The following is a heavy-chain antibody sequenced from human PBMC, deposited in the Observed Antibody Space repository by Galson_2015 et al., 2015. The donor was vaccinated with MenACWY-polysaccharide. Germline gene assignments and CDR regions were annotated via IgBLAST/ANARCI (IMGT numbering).Heavy chain of an antibody. D-gene: IGHD2-15*01. V-gene: IGHV1-69*02. CDR2: IIPFATMV. Sequence: SVKVSCKASGDSLNSYSIGWVRQAPGQGLEWMGRIIPFATMVNYAQKFQGRVTISADTSANTVYMQLSSLRSDDTAVYFCARVDCSGGHCYFAYWGQGTLVTVSS. J-gene: IGHJ4*02. CDR3: ARVDCSGGHCYFAY. CDR1: GDSLNSYS.